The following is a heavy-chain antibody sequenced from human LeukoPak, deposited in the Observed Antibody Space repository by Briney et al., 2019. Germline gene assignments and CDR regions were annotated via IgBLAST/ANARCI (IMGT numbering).Heavy chain of an antibody. CDR3: ARAGGSYFGDY. CDR2: ISSSSSYI. Sequence: GGSLRLSCVASGFTYSHYGMNWVRQAPGKGLEWVSSISSSSSYIYYADSVKGRFTISRDNAKNSLYLQMNSLRAEDTAVYYCARAGGSYFGDYWGQGTLVTVSS. J-gene: IGHJ4*02. V-gene: IGHV3-21*01. CDR1: GFTYSHYG. D-gene: IGHD1-26*01.